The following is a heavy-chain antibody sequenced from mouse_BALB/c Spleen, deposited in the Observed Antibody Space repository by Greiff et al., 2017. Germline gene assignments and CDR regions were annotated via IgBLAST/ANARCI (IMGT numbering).Heavy chain of an antibody. CDR1: GYTFTDYN. CDR3: ARFPPSYAMDY. J-gene: IGHJ4*01. D-gene: IGHD6-1*01. Sequence: EVQLQQSGPELVKPGASVEISCKASGYTFTDYNMHWVKQSHGKSLEWIGYIYPYNGGTGYNQKFKSKATLTVDNSSSTAYMELRSLTSEDSAVYYCARFPPSYAMDYWGQGTSVTVSS. V-gene: IGHV1S29*02. CDR2: IYPYNGGT.